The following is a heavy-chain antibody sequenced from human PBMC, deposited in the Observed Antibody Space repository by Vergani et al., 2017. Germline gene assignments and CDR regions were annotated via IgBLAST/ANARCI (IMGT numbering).Heavy chain of an antibody. J-gene: IGHJ6*02. CDR1: DSSIMTNPY. Sequence: QVQLQESGPGLVKPSETLTLTCDVSDSSIMTNPYWVWFRQSPGKGLEWIGCIHHSGDTHYNSSLKSRVSISIVSSSKFSLSLTSVTAADTAIYYCARQRGWGGVCPAAYFSGMDVWGHGTRVTVSS. CDR3: ARQRGWGGVCPAAYFSGMDV. D-gene: IGHD3-10*01. CDR2: IHHSGDT. V-gene: IGHV4-38-2*01.